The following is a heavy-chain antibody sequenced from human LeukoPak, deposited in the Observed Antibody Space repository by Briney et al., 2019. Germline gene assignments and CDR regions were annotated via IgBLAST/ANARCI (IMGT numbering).Heavy chain of an antibody. V-gene: IGHV4-59*01. D-gene: IGHD2-2*01. J-gene: IGHJ4*02. CDR1: GGSISSYY. CDR3: ARASSTSSSDFDY. CDR2: IYYSGST. Sequence: SQTLSLTCTVSGGSISSYYWSWIRQPPGKGLESIGYIYYSGSTNYNPSLKSRVTISVDTSKNQFSLKLSSVTAADTAVYYCARASSTSSSDFDYWGQGNLVTVSS.